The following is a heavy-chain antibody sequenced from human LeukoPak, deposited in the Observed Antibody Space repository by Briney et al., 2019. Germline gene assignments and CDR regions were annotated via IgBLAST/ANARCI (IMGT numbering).Heavy chain of an antibody. Sequence: PGGSLRLSCAASGFTFSTYAMHWVRQAPGKGLEWVAVISYDGSNKYYADSVKGRFTISRDNSKNTLYLQMNSLRAEDTAVYYCAREKRYCGSVSCYLDSWGQGTLVTVSS. V-gene: IGHV3-30-3*01. J-gene: IGHJ4*03. CDR3: AREKRYCGSVSCYLDS. CDR1: GFTFSTYA. D-gene: IGHD2-21*01. CDR2: ISYDGSNK.